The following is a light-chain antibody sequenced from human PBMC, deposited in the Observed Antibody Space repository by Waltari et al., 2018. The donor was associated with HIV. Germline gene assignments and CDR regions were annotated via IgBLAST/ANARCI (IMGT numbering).Light chain of an antibody. CDR1: KLGATY. CDR3: RAWGSNTAV. Sequence: SYELTQPPSVSVSPGQKASVTCSADKLGATYVSWYQQKPGQSPVVVIYEDKKRPSGIPERFSGSNSGNTATLTISGTQAMDEADYYCRAWGSNTAVFGGGTKLTVL. V-gene: IGLV3-1*01. J-gene: IGLJ2*01. CDR2: EDK.